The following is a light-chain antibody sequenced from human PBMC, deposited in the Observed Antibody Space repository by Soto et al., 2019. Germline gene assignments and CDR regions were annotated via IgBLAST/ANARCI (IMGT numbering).Light chain of an antibody. CDR2: AAS. Sequence: EIVLTQSPGTLSLSPGDRATLSCRASQSISNNFLAWYQQKPGQAPRLLIFAASTRATGIPDRFSGSGSGTDFALSVSRLEPEDFAVYYCQQYVSPHLTFGGGTKVEI. CDR3: QQYVSPHLT. CDR1: QSISNNF. J-gene: IGKJ4*01. V-gene: IGKV3-20*01.